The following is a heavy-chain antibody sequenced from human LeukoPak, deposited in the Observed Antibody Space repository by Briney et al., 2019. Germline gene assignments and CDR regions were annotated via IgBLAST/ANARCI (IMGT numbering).Heavy chain of an antibody. J-gene: IGHJ3*01. D-gene: IGHD3-10*01. Sequence: SETPSLTRTVSGGSISSDTYYWGWIRHPPGKGLQWIGNIHYTGSTFYNPSLKSRVTISVDTSKNQFSLELTSVTAADTAVYHCARLHYFGSGSLHAFDVWGQGTMVTVSS. CDR2: IHYTGST. V-gene: IGHV4-39*01. CDR3: ARLHYFGSGSLHAFDV. CDR1: GGSISSDTYY.